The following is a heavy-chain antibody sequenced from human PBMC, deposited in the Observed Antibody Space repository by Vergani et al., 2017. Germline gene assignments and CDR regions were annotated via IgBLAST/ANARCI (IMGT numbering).Heavy chain of an antibody. CDR2: ISPNSGGT. CDR1: GYTFTGYY. D-gene: IGHD1-26*01. Sequence: QVQLVQSGAEVKKPGASVKVSCKASGYTFTGYYIHWVRQAPGQGLEWMGWISPNSGGTDYAQKFQDRVTMTRDTSITTVYMELSRLTSDDTAVYYCARDRFAWELLVYFEYWGQGTLVTVSS. V-gene: IGHV1-2*02. CDR3: ARDRFAWELLVYFEY. J-gene: IGHJ4*02.